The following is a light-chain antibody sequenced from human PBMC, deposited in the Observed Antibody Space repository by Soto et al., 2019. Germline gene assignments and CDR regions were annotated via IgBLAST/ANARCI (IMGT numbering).Light chain of an antibody. CDR3: SSYTSSSTLV. V-gene: IGLV2-14*01. CDR1: SSDVGGYNY. CDR2: EVS. J-gene: IGLJ1*01. Sequence: QSVLTQPASVSGSPGQSVTISCTGTSSDVGGYNYVSWYQHHPGTAPKLMIYEVSNRPSGVSNRFSGSKSGNAASLTISVLQAEDEADYYCSSYTSSSTLVFGTGTKVTVL.